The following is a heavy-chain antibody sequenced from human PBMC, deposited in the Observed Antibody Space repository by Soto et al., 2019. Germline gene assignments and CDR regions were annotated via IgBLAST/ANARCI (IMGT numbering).Heavy chain of an antibody. V-gene: IGHV4-59*01. CDR2: IYYSGST. D-gene: IGHD6-6*01. J-gene: IGHJ4*02. CDR1: GGSISSYY. CDR3: ARARSSSRYYFDY. Sequence: SVTLSLTCTVSGGSISSYYWSWIRQPPGKGLEWIGYIYYSGSTNYNPSLKSRVTISVDTSKNQFSLKLSSVTAADTAVYYCARARSSSRYYFDYWGQGTLVTVYS.